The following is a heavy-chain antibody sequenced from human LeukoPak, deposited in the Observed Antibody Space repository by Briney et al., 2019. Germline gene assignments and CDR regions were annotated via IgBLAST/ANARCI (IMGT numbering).Heavy chain of an antibody. J-gene: IGHJ4*02. D-gene: IGHD6-13*01. V-gene: IGHV4-4*02. CDR1: GGSISSSNW. CDR2: IYHSGST. Sequence: SETLSLTCAVSGGSISSSNWWSRVRQPPGKGLEWIGEIYHSGSTNYNPSLKSRVTISVDKSKNQFSLKLSSVTAADTAVYYCARDVGIAAAGTIDDYWGQGTLVTVSS. CDR3: ARDVGIAAAGTIDDY.